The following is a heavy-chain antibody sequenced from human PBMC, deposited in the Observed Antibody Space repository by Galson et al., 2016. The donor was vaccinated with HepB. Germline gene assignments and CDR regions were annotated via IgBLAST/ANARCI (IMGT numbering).Heavy chain of an antibody. CDR2: IWYDGITK. D-gene: IGHD3-3*01. J-gene: IGHJ5*02. V-gene: IGHV3-33*01. CDR1: GFTFSNYG. Sequence: SLRLSCAAYGFTFSNYGIHWVRQAPGQGLEWVAVIWYDGITKYYSESVKGRFTVSRDNSKATVYLQMNSLRTEDTAVYYCARGSTFYHYWSPSRPYWFDPWGQGTLVTVSS. CDR3: ARGSTFYHYWSPSRPYWFDP.